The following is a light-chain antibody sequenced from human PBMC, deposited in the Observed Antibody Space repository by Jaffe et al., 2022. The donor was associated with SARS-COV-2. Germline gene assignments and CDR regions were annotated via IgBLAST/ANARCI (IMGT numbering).Light chain of an antibody. CDR3: QSYDSSLSGVV. J-gene: IGLJ2*01. Sequence: QSVLTQPPSVSGAPGHRVTISCTGSSSNFGAGYTVHWYQQLPGTVPKLLIHSNDNRPSGVPDRFSGTKSGTSASLAISGLQAEDEADYYCQSYDSSLSGVVFGGGTKLTVL. CDR2: SND. CDR1: SSNFGAGYT. V-gene: IGLV1-40*01.